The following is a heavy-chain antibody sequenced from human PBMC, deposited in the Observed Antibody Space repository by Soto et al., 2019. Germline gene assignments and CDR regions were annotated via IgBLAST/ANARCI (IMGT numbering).Heavy chain of an antibody. V-gene: IGHV3-21*01. J-gene: IGHJ6*02. Sequence: EVQLVESGGGLVKPGGSLRLSCAASGFTFSSYSMNWVRQAPGKGLEWVSSISSSSSYIYYADSVKGRFTISRDNAKNSLYLQMNSLRAEDTAVYYCARERFRTTARGMDVWGQGTTVTVSS. D-gene: IGHD3-10*01. CDR3: ARERFRTTARGMDV. CDR1: GFTFSSYS. CDR2: ISSSSSYI.